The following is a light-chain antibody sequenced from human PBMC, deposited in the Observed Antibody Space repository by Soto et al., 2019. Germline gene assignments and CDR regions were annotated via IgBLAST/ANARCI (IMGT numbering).Light chain of an antibody. J-gene: IGKJ4*01. Sequence: DNQMTQSPSSLSASVGDRVTITCRASQNIDRYLNWYQQKPGKAPKLLIYAASSLQSGVPSRFSRNGSGTDFTLNISSLQPEEFATYDCQRSNRVPSLTSGGGNKVEI. CDR2: AAS. CDR1: QNIDRY. CDR3: QRSNRVPSLT. V-gene: IGKV1-39*01.